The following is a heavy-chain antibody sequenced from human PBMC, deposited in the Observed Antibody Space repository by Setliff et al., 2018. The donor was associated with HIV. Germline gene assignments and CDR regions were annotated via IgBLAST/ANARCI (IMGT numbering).Heavy chain of an antibody. CDR2: IYTSGST. V-gene: IGHV4-61*02. Sequence: PSETLSLTCAVSGYSISSGSYYWSWIRQPAGKGLEWIGRIYTSGSTNYNPSLKSRVTISVDTSKNQFSLKMSSVTAADTAVYYCARAIVGAPGDAFDIWGQGTMVTVSS. D-gene: IGHD1-26*01. CDR3: ARAIVGAPGDAFDI. J-gene: IGHJ3*02. CDR1: GYSISSGSYY.